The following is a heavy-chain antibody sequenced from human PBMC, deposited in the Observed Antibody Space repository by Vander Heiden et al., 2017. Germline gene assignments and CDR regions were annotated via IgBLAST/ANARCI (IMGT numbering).Heavy chain of an antibody. V-gene: IGHV4-34*01. CDR2: INHSGST. CDR1: GGSFSGYY. Sequence: QVQLQQWGAGLLKPSETLSLTCAVYGGSFSGYYWSWIRQPTGKGLEWIGEINHSGSTNYNPSLKSRVTISVDTSKNQFSLKLISVTAADTAVYYCARVYGVDGSDYWGQGTLVTVSS. CDR3: ARVYGVDGSDY. J-gene: IGHJ4*02. D-gene: IGHD4-17*01.